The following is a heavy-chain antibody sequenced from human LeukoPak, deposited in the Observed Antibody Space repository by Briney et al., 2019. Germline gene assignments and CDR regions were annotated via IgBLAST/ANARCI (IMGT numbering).Heavy chain of an antibody. Sequence: GASVKVSCKASGYTFSGYYIHWVRQAPGQGLEWMAWINPNSGGTNYAQNFQGRVAMTRDTSISTVYMELSRLTSDDTAAYYCARGGGTDWNDVGTFDIWGQGTMVAVSS. V-gene: IGHV1-2*02. J-gene: IGHJ3*02. CDR3: ARGGGTDWNDVGTFDI. CDR2: INPNSGGT. D-gene: IGHD1-1*01. CDR1: GYTFSGYY.